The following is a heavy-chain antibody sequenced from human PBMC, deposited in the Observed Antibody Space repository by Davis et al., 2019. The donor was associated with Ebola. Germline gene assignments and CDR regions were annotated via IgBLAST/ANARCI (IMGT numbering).Heavy chain of an antibody. CDR2: INPSGGST. D-gene: IGHD1-26*01. J-gene: IGHJ6*04. CDR3: ARGVVGATHYYYYGMDV. Sequence: ASVKVSCKASGYTFTSYYMHWVRQAPGQGLEWMGIINPSGGSTSYAQKFQGRVTMTRDTSTSTVYMELSSLRSEDTAVYYCARGVVGATHYYYYGMDVWGKGTTVTVSS. CDR1: GYTFTSYY. V-gene: IGHV1-46*01.